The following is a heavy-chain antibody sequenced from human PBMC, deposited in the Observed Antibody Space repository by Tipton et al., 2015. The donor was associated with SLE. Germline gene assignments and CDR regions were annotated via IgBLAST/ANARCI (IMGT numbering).Heavy chain of an antibody. CDR2: INPNSGGT. Sequence: QLVQSGAEVKKPGASVKVSCKASGYTFTGYHMHWVRQAPGQGLEWMGWINPNSGGTNYAQKFQGRVTMTRDTSINTVYMELSRLRSDDTAVYYCARGYCSGGSGLGWFDPWGQGTMVTVSS. D-gene: IGHD2-15*01. V-gene: IGHV1-2*02. J-gene: IGHJ5*02. CDR3: ARGYCSGGSGLGWFDP. CDR1: GYTFTGYH.